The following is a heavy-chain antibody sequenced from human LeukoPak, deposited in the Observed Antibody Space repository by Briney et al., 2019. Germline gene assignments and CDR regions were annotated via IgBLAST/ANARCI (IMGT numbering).Heavy chain of an antibody. CDR3: ARGVDCSGGSCHLDY. CDR2: INHSGST. J-gene: IGHJ4*02. V-gene: IGHV4-34*01. CDR1: GGSFSGYY. Sequence: SETLSLTCAVYGGSFSGYYWSWIRQPPGKGLEWIGEINHSGSTYYNPSLKSRVTISVDRSKNQFSLKLSSVTAADTAVYYCARGVDCSGGSCHLDYWGQGTLVTVSS. D-gene: IGHD2-15*01.